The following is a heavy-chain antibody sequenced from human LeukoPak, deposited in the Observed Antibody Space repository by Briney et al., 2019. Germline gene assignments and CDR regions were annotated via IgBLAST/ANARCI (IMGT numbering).Heavy chain of an antibody. CDR3: ARSSPYSSSWYGGGFDY. CDR2: INPSGGST. Sequence: ASVKVSCTASGYTFTSYYMHWVRQAPGQGLEWMGRINPSGGSTSYAQKFQGRVTMTRDTSTSTVHMELSSLRSEDTAVYYCARSSPYSSSWYGGGFDYWGQGTLVTVSS. CDR1: GYTFTSYY. D-gene: IGHD6-13*01. J-gene: IGHJ4*02. V-gene: IGHV1-46*01.